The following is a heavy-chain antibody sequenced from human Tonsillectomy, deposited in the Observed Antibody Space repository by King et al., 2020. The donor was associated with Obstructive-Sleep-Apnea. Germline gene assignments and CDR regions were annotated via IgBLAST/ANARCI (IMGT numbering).Heavy chain of an antibody. CDR1: GFTFGDYG. J-gene: IGHJ4*02. D-gene: IGHD4-17*01. CDR3: TRLGLLRSWEPYFDF. CDR2: IRSRADRETT. V-gene: IGHV3-49*03. Sequence: DVQLVESGGGLVQPGRSLRLSCSASGFTFGDYGMTWFRQAPGKGLEWIGFIRSRADRETTEYAASVKARFTISRDDSKSIAYLQMTSLKTEDTAVYFCTRLGLLRSWEPYFDFWDQGILVTVSS.